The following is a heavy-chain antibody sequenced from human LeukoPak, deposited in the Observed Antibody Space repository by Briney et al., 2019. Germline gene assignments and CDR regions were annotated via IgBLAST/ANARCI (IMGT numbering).Heavy chain of an antibody. V-gene: IGHV3-48*03. CDR3: ARDPYYGDYVV. CDR2: ISSSGSTI. Sequence: PRGSLRLSCAASGFTFSSYEMNWVRQAPGKGLEWVSYISSSGSTIYCGDSVKGRFTISRDNAKNSLYLQMNSLRAEDTAVYYCARDPYYGDYVVWGQGTLVTVSS. CDR1: GFTFSSYE. D-gene: IGHD4-17*01. J-gene: IGHJ4*02.